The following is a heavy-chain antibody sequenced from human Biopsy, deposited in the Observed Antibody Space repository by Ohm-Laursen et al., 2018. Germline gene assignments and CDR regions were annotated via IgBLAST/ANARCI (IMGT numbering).Heavy chain of an antibody. CDR2: IVVGSGHT. CDR3: AATSTLYYYYYAMDV. CDR1: GFTFSSSA. J-gene: IGHJ6*02. Sequence: VASAKVSCNASGFTFSSSAVQWVRQARGQRLEWIGWIVVGSGHTNYAQKFQERVTITRDMSTSTAYMELTSLRSEDTAVYYCAATSTLYYYYYAMDVWDQGTTITVSS. V-gene: IGHV1-58*01.